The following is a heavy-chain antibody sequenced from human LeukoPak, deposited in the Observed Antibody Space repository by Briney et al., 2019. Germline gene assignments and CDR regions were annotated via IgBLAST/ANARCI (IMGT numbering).Heavy chain of an antibody. CDR3: ARDPIVGPARAFDI. V-gene: IGHV3-64*01. Sequence: GGSLRLSCAASGFTFSSYAMHWVRQAPGKGLEYVSAISNNGGSTYYASSVKGRFTISRDNFKNTLFLQMGSLRAEDMAVYYCARDPIVGPARAFDIWGQGTMVTVSS. CDR1: GFTFSSYA. D-gene: IGHD1-26*01. J-gene: IGHJ3*02. CDR2: ISNNGGST.